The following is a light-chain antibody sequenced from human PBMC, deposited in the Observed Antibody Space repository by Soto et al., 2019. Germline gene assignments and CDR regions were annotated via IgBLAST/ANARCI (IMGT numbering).Light chain of an antibody. CDR3: QQFYTTPYT. J-gene: IGKJ2*01. CDR2: WAS. V-gene: IGKV4-1*01. CDR1: HNLIYSSNNKTY. Sequence: DIVMTQSPDSLAVSLGERATINCKSSHNLIYSSNNKTYLAWYQQRPGQPPKLLIYWASTRESGVPDRFSGSGSKTDFTLTLSRLQREDGAGYYCQQFYTTPYTCGQGTKLEIK.